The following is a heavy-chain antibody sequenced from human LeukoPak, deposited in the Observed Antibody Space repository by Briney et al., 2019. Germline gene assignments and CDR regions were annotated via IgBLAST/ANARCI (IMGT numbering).Heavy chain of an antibody. CDR1: GFSFSSYN. J-gene: IGHJ4*02. Sequence: PGGSLRLSCAASGFSFSSYNMNWIRQAPGKGLEWVSYISSSSSSIYYADPVKGRFTISRDNAKNSLFLQMNGLRDEDTAVYYCARDPYGSGTYWGQGTPVTVS. V-gene: IGHV3-48*02. CDR3: ARDPYGSGTY. CDR2: ISSSSSSI. D-gene: IGHD3-10*01.